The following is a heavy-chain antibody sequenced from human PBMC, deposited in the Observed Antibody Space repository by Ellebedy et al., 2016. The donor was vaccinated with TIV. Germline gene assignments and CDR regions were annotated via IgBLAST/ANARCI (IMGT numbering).Heavy chain of an antibody. Sequence: ASVKVSCKASGGTLNNYAISWVRQAPGQGLEWMGWITTYNGNTNYAQHFQGRVTMTTDTSTNTAYMEVRSLRSDDTAIYYCARGDAMDVWGQGTTVTVSS. J-gene: IGHJ6*02. CDR2: ITTYNGNT. V-gene: IGHV1-18*01. CDR1: GGTLNNYA. CDR3: ARGDAMDV. D-gene: IGHD3-16*01.